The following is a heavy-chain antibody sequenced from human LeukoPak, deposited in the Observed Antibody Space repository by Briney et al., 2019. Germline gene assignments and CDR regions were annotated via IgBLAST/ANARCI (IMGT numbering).Heavy chain of an antibody. J-gene: IGHJ6*03. CDR2: INSDGSST. Sequence: GGSLRLSCAASGFTFSSYWMHWVRQAPGKGLVWVSRINSDGSSTRYADSVKGRFTISRDNAKNTLYLQMNSLRAEDTAVYYCAKDWMDIVVVVANSLPAYYMDVWGKGTTVTISS. CDR1: GFTFSSYW. D-gene: IGHD2-15*01. CDR3: AKDWMDIVVVVANSLPAYYMDV. V-gene: IGHV3-74*01.